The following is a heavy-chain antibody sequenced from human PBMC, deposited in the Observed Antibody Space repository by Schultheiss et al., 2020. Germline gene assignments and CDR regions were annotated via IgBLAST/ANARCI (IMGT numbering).Heavy chain of an antibody. Sequence: SLKISCAAAGFTFDDYAMHWVRKAPGKGLEWVSGISWHSGSIGYADSVKGRFTISRDNSKNTMYLQMNSLRAEDTAVYYCAKAYYGSGSYYTVGYFDYWGQGTLLTGSA. J-gene: IGHJ4*02. CDR1: GFTFDDYA. CDR2: ISWHSGSI. V-gene: IGHV3-9*01. CDR3: AKAYYGSGSYYTVGYFDY. D-gene: IGHD3-10*01.